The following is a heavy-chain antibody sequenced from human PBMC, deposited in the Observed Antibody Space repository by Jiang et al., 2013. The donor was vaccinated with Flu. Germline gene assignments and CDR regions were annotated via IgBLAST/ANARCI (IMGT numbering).Heavy chain of an antibody. D-gene: IGHD6-13*01. Sequence: GSGLVKPSGTLSLTCAVSGASISSSNWWTWVRQAPGKGLEWIGEIYYSGSTNYNPSLKSRVTIFLDKSRNQFSLKVTSVTAADTAVYYCARAIASGPHGLDPWGQGTLVTVSS. CDR1: GASISSSNW. V-gene: IGHV4-4*02. CDR2: IYYSGST. CDR3: ARAIASGPHGLDP. J-gene: IGHJ5*02.